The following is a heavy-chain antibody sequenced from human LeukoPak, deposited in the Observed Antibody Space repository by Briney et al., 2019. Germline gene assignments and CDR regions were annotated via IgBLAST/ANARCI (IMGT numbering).Heavy chain of an antibody. CDR3: AKDRLSSSRPYYFDY. CDR1: GFTFSSYA. V-gene: IGHV3-23*01. D-gene: IGHD6-13*01. Sequence: GGSLRLSCAASGFTFSSYAMSWVRQAPGKGLEWVSAISGSGGSTYYADSVKGRFTISRDNSKNTLYLQMNSLRAEDTAVYYCAKDRLSSSRPYYFDYWGQGTLVTVSS. CDR2: ISGSGGST. J-gene: IGHJ4*02.